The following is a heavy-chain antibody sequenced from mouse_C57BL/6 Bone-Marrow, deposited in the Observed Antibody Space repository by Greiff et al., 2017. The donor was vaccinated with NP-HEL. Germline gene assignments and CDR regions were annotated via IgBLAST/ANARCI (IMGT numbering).Heavy chain of an antibody. Sequence: QVQLQQSGAELARPGASVKMSCKASGYTFTSYTMHWVKQRPGQGLEWIGYINPSSGYTKYNQKFKDKATLTADKSSSTAYMQLSSLTSEDSAVYYCARGNGSSYVFGCWGQGTTLTVAS. D-gene: IGHD1-1*01. J-gene: IGHJ2*01. V-gene: IGHV1-4*01. CDR3: ARGNGSSYVFGC. CDR2: INPSSGYT. CDR1: GYTFTSYT.